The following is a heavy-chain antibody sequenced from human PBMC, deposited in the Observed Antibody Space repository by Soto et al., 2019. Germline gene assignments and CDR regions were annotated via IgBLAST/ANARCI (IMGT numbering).Heavy chain of an antibody. V-gene: IGHV1-24*01. CDR3: ARDHPLVDRGAWFSP. J-gene: IGHJ5*02. Sequence: GASVKVSCKVSGYTLTELSMHWVRQAPGKGLEWMGGFDPEDGETIYAQKFQGRVTMTEDTSTDTAHMELSSLRSEDTAVYYCARDHPLVDRGAWFSPGGRGPRVPVSS. D-gene: IGHD3-10*01. CDR1: GYTLTELS. CDR2: FDPEDGET.